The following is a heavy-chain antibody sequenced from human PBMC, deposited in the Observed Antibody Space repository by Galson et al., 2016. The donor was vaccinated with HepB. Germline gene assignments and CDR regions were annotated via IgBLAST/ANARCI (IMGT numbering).Heavy chain of an antibody. V-gene: IGHV3-11*01. CDR1: GFTFSHYF. J-gene: IGHJ3*02. Sequence: SLRLSCAASGFTFSHYFASWIRQAPGKGLEWVSYISSSSSCIYYADAVKGRFIISSDNAKKSLYLRMNSLRDEDTAVYYCARDAWSGYCARDAFDIWGQGTMVTVSS. CDR3: ARDAWSGYCARDAFDI. D-gene: IGHD3-3*01. CDR2: ISSSSSCI.